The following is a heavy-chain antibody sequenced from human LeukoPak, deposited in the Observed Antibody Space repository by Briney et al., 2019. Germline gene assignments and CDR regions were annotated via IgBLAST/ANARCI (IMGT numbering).Heavy chain of an antibody. Sequence: GGSLRLSCAATGFTFNHYAMHWVRQAPGKGLEWVTVICSDGTNRYYADSVKGRFTISRDDAGKTVYLQMSSLRPEDTGVYYCAKDAQRGFDYSNSLEYWGRGTPVTVST. CDR2: ICSDGTNR. CDR1: GFTFNHYA. CDR3: AKDAQRGFDYSNSLEY. D-gene: IGHD4-11*01. V-gene: IGHV3-33*03. J-gene: IGHJ4*02.